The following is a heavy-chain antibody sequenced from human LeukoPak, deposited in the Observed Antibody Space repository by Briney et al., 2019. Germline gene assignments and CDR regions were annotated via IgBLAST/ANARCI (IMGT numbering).Heavy chain of an antibody. CDR3: ARDGYDSSGYYPNY. J-gene: IGHJ4*02. V-gene: IGHV3-66*01. CDR1: GFTVSSNY. D-gene: IGHD3-22*01. Sequence: GGSLRLSCAASGFTVSSNYMSWVRQAPGKGLEWVSVIYSGGSTYYADSVKGGFTISRDNSKNTLYLQMNSLRAEGTAVYYCARDGYDSSGYYPNYWGQGTLVTVSS. CDR2: IYSGGST.